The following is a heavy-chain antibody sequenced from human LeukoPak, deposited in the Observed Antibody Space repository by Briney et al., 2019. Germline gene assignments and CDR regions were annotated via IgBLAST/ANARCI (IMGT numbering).Heavy chain of an antibody. Sequence: KPSETLSLTCAVYGGSSSVYYWSWIRQPPGKGLEWIGEINHSGSTKYNPSLKSRVTMSVDTSMSQFSLKLTSVTAADTAVYYCARVEYQLLTWRHLGDYWGQGTLVTVSS. J-gene: IGHJ4*02. V-gene: IGHV4-34*01. CDR3: ARVEYQLLTWRHLGDY. CDR2: INHSGST. CDR1: GGSSSVYY. D-gene: IGHD2-2*01.